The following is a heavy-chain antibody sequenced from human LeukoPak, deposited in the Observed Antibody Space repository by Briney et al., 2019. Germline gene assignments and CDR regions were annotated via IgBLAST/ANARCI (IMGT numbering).Heavy chain of an antibody. CDR1: GGSFSGYY. Sequence: DPSETLSLTYAVYGGSFSGYYWSWIRQPPGKGLEWIGEINHSGSTNYNPSLKSRVTISVDTSKNQFSLKLSSVTAADTAVYYCARLPLSNRWFDPWGQGTLVTVSS. CDR2: INHSGST. J-gene: IGHJ5*02. CDR3: ARLPLSNRWFDP. D-gene: IGHD2/OR15-2a*01. V-gene: IGHV4-34*01.